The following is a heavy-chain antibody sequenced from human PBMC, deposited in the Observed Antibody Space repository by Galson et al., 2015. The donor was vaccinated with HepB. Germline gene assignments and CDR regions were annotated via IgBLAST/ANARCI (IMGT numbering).Heavy chain of an antibody. CDR3: ARGGKHYDSRRFDY. J-gene: IGHJ4*02. CDR1: GFSFPTYW. D-gene: IGHD3-22*01. CDR2: IYPGDSDT. Sequence: QSGAEVKKSGESLKISCKGSGFSFPTYWIGWVRQMPGKGLEWMGIIYPGDSDTRYSPSFQGQVTVSVDKSINTAYLQWSSLKASDTAVYYCARGGKHYDSRRFDYWGQGTLVTVSS. V-gene: IGHV5-51*03.